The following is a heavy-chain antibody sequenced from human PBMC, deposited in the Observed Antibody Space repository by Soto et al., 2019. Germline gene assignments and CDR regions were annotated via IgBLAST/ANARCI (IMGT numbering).Heavy chain of an antibody. D-gene: IGHD2-2*01. J-gene: IGHJ6*02. V-gene: IGHV1-18*01. Sequence: IYLVQSGPEVRKPGASVKVSCKAPGYIFSNFGISWVRQAPGQGLEWMGWISGYNDNTNYAQKCQGRVRMTTDISTSRAYMELTTLRSEDTAVYYCAKDASSWFYYYYGMDVWGQGTTVTVSS. CDR1: GYIFSNFG. CDR2: ISGYNDNT. CDR3: AKDASSWFYYYYGMDV.